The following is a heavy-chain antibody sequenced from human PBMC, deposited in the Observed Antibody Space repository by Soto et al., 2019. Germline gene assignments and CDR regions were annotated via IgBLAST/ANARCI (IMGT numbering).Heavy chain of an antibody. CDR3: ARDAELDIVSAFDI. J-gene: IGHJ3*02. CDR1: GFTFSSYS. CDR2: ISSSSSYI. V-gene: IGHV3-21*01. Sequence: EVQLVESGGGLVKPGGSLRLSCAASGFTFSSYSMNWVRQAPGKGLEWVSSISSSSSYIYYADSEKGRFTISRDNAKNSLYLQMNSLRAEDTAVYYCARDAELDIVSAFDIWGQGTMVTVSS. D-gene: IGHD5-12*01.